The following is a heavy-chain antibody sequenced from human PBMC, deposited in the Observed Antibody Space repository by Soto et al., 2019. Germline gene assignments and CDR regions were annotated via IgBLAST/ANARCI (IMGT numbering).Heavy chain of an antibody. CDR3: ASNIVSANV. Sequence: SVNVSCKSSGGTFSIYFITWVRQAPGQGFECMGGITPIFGTTTYAQKFQGGVTITADESTSTAYMELSGLRSEDTAVYYCASNIVSANVWGQGTRVTVSS. D-gene: IGHD5-12*01. CDR1: GGTFSIYF. CDR2: ITPIFGTT. V-gene: IGHV1-69*13. J-gene: IGHJ4*02.